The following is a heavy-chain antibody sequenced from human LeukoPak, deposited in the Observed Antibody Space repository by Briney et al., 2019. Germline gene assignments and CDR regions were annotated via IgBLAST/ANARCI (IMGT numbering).Heavy chain of an antibody. V-gene: IGHV3-21*01. CDR2: ISSSSSYI. CDR1: GFTFSSYS. CDR3: ARDTLTDYYGSARYYYYMDV. J-gene: IGHJ6*03. D-gene: IGHD3-10*01. Sequence: GGSLRLSCAASGFTFSSYSMNWVRQAPGKGLEWVSSISSSSSYIYYADSVKGRFTISRDNAKNSLYLQMNSLRAEDTAVYYCARDTLTDYYGSARYYYYMDVWGKGTTVTISS.